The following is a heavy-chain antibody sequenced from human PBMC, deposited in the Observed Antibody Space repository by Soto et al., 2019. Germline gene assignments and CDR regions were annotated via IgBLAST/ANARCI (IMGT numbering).Heavy chain of an antibody. V-gene: IGHV2-5*02. Sequence: QITLKESGPPLVKPTQTLTLTCTFSGFSLSSTRMAVGWIRQPPGKALEWLALIYWDDDKRYSPFLKSRVTITKDTSKNQVVLTMSNMDPVDTARYYCAHIVVAGLGYYFDYWGQGTLVTVSS. CDR2: IYWDDDK. D-gene: IGHD6-19*01. J-gene: IGHJ4*02. CDR3: AHIVVAGLGYYFDY. CDR1: GFSLSSTRMA.